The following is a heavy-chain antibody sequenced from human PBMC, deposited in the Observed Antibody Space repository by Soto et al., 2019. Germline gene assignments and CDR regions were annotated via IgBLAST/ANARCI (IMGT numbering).Heavy chain of an antibody. D-gene: IGHD4-4*01. CDR1: GYTFTGYY. Sequence: GASVKVSCKASGYTFTGYYMHWVRQAPGQGLEWMGWINPNSGGTNYAQKFQGWVTMTRDTSISTAYMELSRLRSDDTAVYYCARWVDGSNYGYYYYYGMDVWGQGTTVTVSS. CDR3: ARWVDGSNYGYYYYYGMDV. CDR2: INPNSGGT. J-gene: IGHJ6*02. V-gene: IGHV1-2*04.